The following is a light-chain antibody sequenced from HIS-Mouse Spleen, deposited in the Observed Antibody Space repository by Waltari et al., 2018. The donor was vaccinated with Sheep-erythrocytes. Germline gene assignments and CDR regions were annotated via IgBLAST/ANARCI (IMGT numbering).Light chain of an antibody. CDR3: QQANSFPLS. V-gene: IGKV1-12*01. Sequence: DIQMTQSPSSVSASVGDRVTITCRASQGSSSWLAWYQTKPGKAPKLLIYAASSLQSGVPSRFSGSGSGTDFTLTISSLQPEDFATYYCQQANSFPLSFGGGTKVEIK. CDR2: AAS. J-gene: IGKJ4*01. CDR1: QGSSSW.